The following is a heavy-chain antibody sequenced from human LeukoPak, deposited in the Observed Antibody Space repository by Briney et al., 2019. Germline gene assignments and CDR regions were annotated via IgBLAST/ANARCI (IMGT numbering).Heavy chain of an antibody. CDR3: AREISGSGSYYNSYYYMDV. V-gene: IGHV1-69*05. CDR2: IIPIFGTA. Sequence: SVKVSCKASGGTFNSYAISWVRQAPGQGLEWMGRIIPIFGTANYAQKFQGRVTIITDESTSTAYMELSSLRCEDTVVYYCAREISGSGSYYNSYYYMDVWGKGTTVTVSS. J-gene: IGHJ6*03. CDR1: GGTFNSYA. D-gene: IGHD3-10*01.